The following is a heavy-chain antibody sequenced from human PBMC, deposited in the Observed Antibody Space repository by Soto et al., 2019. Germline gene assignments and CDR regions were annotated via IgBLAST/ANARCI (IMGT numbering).Heavy chain of an antibody. D-gene: IGHD6-13*01. V-gene: IGHV3-7*01. CDR2: IKQDGGEK. J-gene: IGHJ6*03. CDR3: ARGTGAAASDEDV. CDR1: GFSFSSYW. Sequence: EVHLVESGGGLVHPGGSLRLSCAASGFSFSSYWMSWVRQAPGKGLEWVANIKQDGGEKYYVDSVKGRFTISRDNAKNSLSLEMDSLRAEDTGIYYCARGTGAAASDEDVWGKGTTVTVS.